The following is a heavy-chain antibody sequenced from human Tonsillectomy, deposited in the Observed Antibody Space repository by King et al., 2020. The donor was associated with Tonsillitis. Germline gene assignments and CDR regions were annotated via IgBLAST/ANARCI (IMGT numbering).Heavy chain of an antibody. CDR3: ARLEQDIVVVPAALRSVGDPYGMDV. CDR1: GYSFTSYW. Sequence: DVQLVESGAEVKKPGESLKISCKGSGYSFTSYWIGWVRQMPGKGLEWMGIIYPGDSDIRYSPSFQGQVTISADKSISTAYLQWSSLKASDTAMYYCARLEQDIVVVPAALRSVGDPYGMDVWGQGTTVTVSS. J-gene: IGHJ6*02. CDR2: IYPGDSDI. V-gene: IGHV5-51*01. D-gene: IGHD2-2*01.